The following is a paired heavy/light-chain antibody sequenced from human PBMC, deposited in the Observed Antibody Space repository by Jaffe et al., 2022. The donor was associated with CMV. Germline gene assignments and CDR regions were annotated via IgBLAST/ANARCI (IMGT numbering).Light chain of an antibody. CDR2: DVS. V-gene: IGLV2-14*03. CDR1: SSDVGGYNY. J-gene: IGLJ3*02. CDR3: SSYTSSSTLLV. Sequence: QSALTQPASVSGSPGQSITISCTGTSSDVGGYNYVSWYQQHPGKAPKLMIYDVSNRPSGVSNRFSGSKSGNTASLTISGLQAEDEADYYCSSYTSSSTLLVFGGGTKLTVL.
Heavy chain of an antibody. D-gene: IGHD2-8*01. CDR2: ISGSGGST. V-gene: IGHV3-23*01. J-gene: IGHJ4*02. CDR1: GFTFSSYA. CDR3: AKAGDDIVLMVYAISFPPFDY. Sequence: EVQLLESGGGLVQPGGSLRLSCAASGFTFSSYAMSWVRQAPGKGLEWVSAISGSGGSTYYADSVKGRFTISRDNSKNTLYLQMNSLRAEDTAVYYCAKAGDDIVLMVYAISFPPFDYWGQGTLVTVSS.